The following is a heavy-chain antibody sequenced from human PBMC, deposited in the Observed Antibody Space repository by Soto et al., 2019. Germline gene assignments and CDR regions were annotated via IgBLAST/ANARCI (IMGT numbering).Heavy chain of an antibody. Sequence: AASVKVSCKASGYTFTGYYIHWVRQAPGQGLEWMGWMNPNSGNTGYAQKFQGRVTMTRNTSISTAYMELSSLRSEDTAVYYCASPARNYDFWSGYSFDIWGQGTMVTVS. CDR2: MNPNSGNT. D-gene: IGHD3-3*01. CDR1: GYTFTGYY. V-gene: IGHV1-8*02. J-gene: IGHJ3*02. CDR3: ASPARNYDFWSGYSFDI.